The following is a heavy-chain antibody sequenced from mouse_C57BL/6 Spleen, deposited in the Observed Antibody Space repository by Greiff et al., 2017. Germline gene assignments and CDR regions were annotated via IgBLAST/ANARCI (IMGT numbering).Heavy chain of an antibody. CDR3: ASPHYYGSSSYFDV. CDR1: GYTFTSYW. Sequence: QVQLQQPGAELVKPGASVKLSCKASGYTFTSYWMHWVKQRPGQGLEWIGMIHPTSGSTNYNEKFKSKATLTVDKSSSTAYMQLSSLTSEDSAVYYCASPHYYGSSSYFDVWGTGTTVTVSS. D-gene: IGHD1-1*01. CDR2: IHPTSGST. V-gene: IGHV1-64*01. J-gene: IGHJ1*03.